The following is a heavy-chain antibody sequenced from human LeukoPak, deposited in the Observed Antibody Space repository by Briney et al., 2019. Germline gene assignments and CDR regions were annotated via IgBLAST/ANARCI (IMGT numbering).Heavy chain of an antibody. CDR3: ARQSSTLFDY. CDR2: IYPGDSDT. V-gene: IGHV5-51*01. J-gene: IGHJ4*02. D-gene: IGHD2-2*01. Sequence: GESLQISYKGSGYSFTSYWIGWVLQMPGKGLEWMGIIYPGDSDTRYSPSFQGQVTISADKSISTAYLQWSSLKASDTAMYYCARQSSTLFDYWGQGTLVTVSS. CDR1: GYSFTSYW.